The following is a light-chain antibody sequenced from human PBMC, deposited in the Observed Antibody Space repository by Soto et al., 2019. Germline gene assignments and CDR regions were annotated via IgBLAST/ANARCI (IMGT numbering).Light chain of an antibody. CDR2: DAS. J-gene: IGKJ1*01. Sequence: IQMTQSPSTLSASVGYRVTITCRASQSITSWLAWYQQKPGKAPKLLIYDASSLESGVPSRSSGSGSGTEFTLTISSLQPDDFATYYCQQYSSYWTFGQGTKVDIK. CDR3: QQYSSYWT. V-gene: IGKV1-5*01. CDR1: QSITSW.